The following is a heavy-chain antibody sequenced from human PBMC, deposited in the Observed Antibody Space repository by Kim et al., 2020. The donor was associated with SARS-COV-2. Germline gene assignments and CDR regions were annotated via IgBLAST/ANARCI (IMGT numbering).Heavy chain of an antibody. CDR2: TYYRSKWYN. D-gene: IGHD2-2*02. V-gene: IGHV6-1*01. Sequence: SQTLSLTCAISGDSVSSNSAAWHWIRQSPSRGLEWLGRTYYRSKWYNDYAVSVKSRITINPDTSKNQFSLQLNSVTPEDTAVYYCARDRRIVVVPAAIIDYYYYCMDVWGQGTTVTVSS. CDR3: ARDRRIVVVPAAIIDYYYYCMDV. CDR1: GDSVSSNSAA. J-gene: IGHJ6*02.